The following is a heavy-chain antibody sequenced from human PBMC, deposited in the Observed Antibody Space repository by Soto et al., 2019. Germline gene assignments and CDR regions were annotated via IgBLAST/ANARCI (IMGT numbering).Heavy chain of an antibody. J-gene: IGHJ4*02. V-gene: IGHV4-30-4*01. CDR3: ARASDSSSGNYYFDY. CDR2: FDYSGST. CDR1: GCSISSGGYY. D-gene: IGHD6-13*01. Sequence: SETLCLTCTVSGCSISSGGYYWSWIRQPPRKGLEWIGYFDYSGSTYYNPSLNSGVTISVDKSKNQFSLKLSTVTAADTAVYYCARASDSSSGNYYFDYWGQGTLVTVSS.